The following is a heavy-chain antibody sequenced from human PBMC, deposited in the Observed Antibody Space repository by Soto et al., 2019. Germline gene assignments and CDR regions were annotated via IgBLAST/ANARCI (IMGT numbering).Heavy chain of an antibody. CDR1: GYSFTEFG. CDR3: AREYYGPLAGRYFDP. J-gene: IGHJ5*02. CDR2: ANTGNGDT. D-gene: IGHD3-9*01. Sequence: QIHLVQSGTDVKKPGASVTISCQTSGYSFTEFGLHWVRQAPGHRLEWLGWANTGNGDTRYPQNLQGRNTITSDTAATTAYMQLNSIRTEDTAVYSCAREYYGPLAGRYFDPWGQGTLITVSS. V-gene: IGHV1-3*04.